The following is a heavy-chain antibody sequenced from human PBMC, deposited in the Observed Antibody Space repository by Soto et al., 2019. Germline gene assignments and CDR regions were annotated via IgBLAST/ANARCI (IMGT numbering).Heavy chain of an antibody. CDR2: IYPGDSDT. CDR3: ARHVGGELGYCSSTSCYVPYYYYYYMDV. J-gene: IGHJ6*03. CDR1: GYSFTSYW. Sequence: GESLKISCQGSGYSFTSYWIGWVRQMPGKGLEWMGIIYPGDSDTRYSPSFQGQVTISADKSISTAYLQWSSLKASDTAMYYCARHVGGELGYCSSTSCYVPYYYYYYMDVWGEGTTVTVSS. D-gene: IGHD2-2*01. V-gene: IGHV5-51*01.